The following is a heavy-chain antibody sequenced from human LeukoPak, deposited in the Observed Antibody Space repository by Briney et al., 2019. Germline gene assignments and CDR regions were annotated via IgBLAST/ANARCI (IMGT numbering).Heavy chain of an antibody. CDR2: ISSSSSYI. J-gene: IGHJ6*02. V-gene: IGHV3-21*01. CDR1: GFTFSSYS. Sequence: LGGSLRLSCAASGFTFSSYSMNWVRQAPGKGLEWVSSISSSSSYIYYADSVKGRFTISRDNAKNSLYLQMNSLRAEDTAVYYCARDYYGSGSYYYYYYGMDVWGQGTTVTVSS. CDR3: ARDYYGSGSYYYYYYGMDV. D-gene: IGHD3-10*01.